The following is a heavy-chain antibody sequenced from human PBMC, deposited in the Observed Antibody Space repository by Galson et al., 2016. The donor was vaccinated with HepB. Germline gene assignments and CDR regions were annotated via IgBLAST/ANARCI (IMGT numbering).Heavy chain of an antibody. V-gene: IGHV3-21*04. Sequence: SLRLSCAASGFTFSRYTMNWVRQTPGKGLEWVSSITSGSDYMYEAHSVKGRFTISRDDAKNSLYLQMNSLRADDTAVYYCAKDGVRSGYSYFDYWGRGTLVTVSS. CDR3: AKDGVRSGYSYFDY. J-gene: IGHJ4*02. CDR2: ITSGSDYM. D-gene: IGHD5-12*01. CDR1: GFTFSRYT.